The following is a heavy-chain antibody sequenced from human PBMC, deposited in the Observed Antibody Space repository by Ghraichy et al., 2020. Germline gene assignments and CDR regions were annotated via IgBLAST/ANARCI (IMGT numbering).Heavy chain of an antibody. J-gene: IGHJ3*02. CDR1: GFTFSSYG. Sequence: GGSLRLSCAASGFTFSSYGMHWVRQAPGKGLEWVAVISYDGSNKYYADSVKGRFTISRDNSKNTLYLQMNSLRAEDTAVYYCAKSQAAAGTGAFDIWGQGTMVTVSS. D-gene: IGHD6-13*01. CDR2: ISYDGSNK. CDR3: AKSQAAAGTGAFDI. V-gene: IGHV3-30*18.